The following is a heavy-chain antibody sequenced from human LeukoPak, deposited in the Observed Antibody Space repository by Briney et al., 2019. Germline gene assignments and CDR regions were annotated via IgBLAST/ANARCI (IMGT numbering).Heavy chain of an antibody. V-gene: IGHV3-7*01. CDR2: IKQDGSEK. CDR1: GFTFSDYY. J-gene: IGHJ4*02. D-gene: IGHD3-22*01. Sequence: GGSLRLSCAASGFTFSDYYMSWVRQAPGKGLEWVANIKQDGSEKYYVDSVKGRFTISRDNAKNSLYLQMNSLRAEDTAVYYCASQGYDSSVGGDYWGQGTLVTVSS. CDR3: ASQGYDSSVGGDY.